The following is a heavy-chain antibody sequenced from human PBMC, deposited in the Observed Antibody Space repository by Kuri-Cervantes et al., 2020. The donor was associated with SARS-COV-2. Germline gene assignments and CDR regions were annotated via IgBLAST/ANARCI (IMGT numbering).Heavy chain of an antibody. Sequence: SVKVSCKASGGTFSSYAISWVRQAPGQGLEWMGGIIPIFGTANYAQKFQGRVTITRDTAASTEYMDLNSLRSEDTAVYYCAREVGYCDSGRCYGLDAFDIWGQGTMVTVSS. D-gene: IGHD2-2*01. V-gene: IGHV1-69*05. J-gene: IGHJ3*02. CDR3: AREVGYCDSGRCYGLDAFDI. CDR1: GGTFSSYA. CDR2: IIPIFGTA.